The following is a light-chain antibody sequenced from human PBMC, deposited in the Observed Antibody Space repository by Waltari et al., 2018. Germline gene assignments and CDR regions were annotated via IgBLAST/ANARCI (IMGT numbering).Light chain of an antibody. V-gene: IGKV3-20*01. CDR2: KTS. J-gene: IGKJ3*01. CDR3: HQYGVTPLFT. Sequence: EVVLTQSPGTLSLSPGETATLSCRASQTAAANDLSWYQQKPGQAPRLLIYKTSNRATGIPDRFIGSGSGTDFTLTISRLEPEDSAVYYCHQYGVTPLFTFGPGTKVDIK. CDR1: QTAAAND.